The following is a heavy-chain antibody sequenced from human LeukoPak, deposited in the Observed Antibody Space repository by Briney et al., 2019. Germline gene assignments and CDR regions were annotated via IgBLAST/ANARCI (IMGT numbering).Heavy chain of an antibody. CDR2: INHSGST. CDR1: GGSFSGYY. V-gene: IGHV4-34*01. D-gene: IGHD2-15*01. J-gene: IGHJ6*03. Sequence: SETLSLTCAVYGGSFSGYYWSWIRQPPGKGLEWIGEINHSGSTNYNPSLKSRVTISVDTSKNQFSLKLSSVTAADTAVYYCARGIPRYCSGGSCYSGDYYYYYYMDGWGKGTTVTVSS. CDR3: ARGIPRYCSGGSCYSGDYYYYYYMDG.